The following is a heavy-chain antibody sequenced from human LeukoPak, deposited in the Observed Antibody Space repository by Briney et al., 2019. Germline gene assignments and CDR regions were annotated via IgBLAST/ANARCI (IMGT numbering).Heavy chain of an antibody. D-gene: IGHD3-22*01. J-gene: IGHJ4*02. CDR1: GFTFRSYA. CDR3: ARGDYYESRGYVAAY. CDR2: ISYDGSNK. V-gene: IGHV3-30*04. Sequence: PGGSLRLSCAASGFTFRSYAMHWVRQAPGKGLEGVAVISYDGSNKYYADSVKGRFTISRDNSKNTLYLEMNSLRAEDTAVYYCARGDYYESRGYVAAYWGQGTLVTVSS.